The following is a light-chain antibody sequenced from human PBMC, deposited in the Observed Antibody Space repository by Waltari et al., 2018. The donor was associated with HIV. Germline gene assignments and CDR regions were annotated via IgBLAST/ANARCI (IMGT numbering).Light chain of an antibody. Sequence: QTVVTQEPSFSVSPGGTVTLTCGLSSGSVSTCYYPSWYQQTPGHAPRTLIYSTNTRSSGVPDRFSGSILGNKAALTITGAQADDESDYYCVLYMGSGIWVFGGGTKLTVL. J-gene: IGLJ3*02. CDR2: STN. CDR1: SGSVSTCYY. CDR3: VLYMGSGIWV. V-gene: IGLV8-61*01.